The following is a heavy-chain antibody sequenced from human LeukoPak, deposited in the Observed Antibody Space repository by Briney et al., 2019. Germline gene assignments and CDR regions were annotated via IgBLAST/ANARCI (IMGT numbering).Heavy chain of an antibody. CDR1: GESVSSLNGA. CDR2: TYYRSKWYY. Sequence: SQTLSVTCAISGESVSSLNGAWNWIRQSPSRGLNWLGRTYYRSKWYYDYAESVKGRITINPDTSKNQFSLQLTSVTPEDTAGYYCARDEGNSGWYTFDYWGQGTLVTVSS. J-gene: IGHJ4*02. CDR3: ARDEGNSGWYTFDY. D-gene: IGHD6-19*01. V-gene: IGHV6-1*01.